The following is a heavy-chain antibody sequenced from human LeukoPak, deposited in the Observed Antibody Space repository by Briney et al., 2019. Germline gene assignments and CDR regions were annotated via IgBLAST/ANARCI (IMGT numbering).Heavy chain of an antibody. V-gene: IGHV4-59*01. D-gene: IGHD6-6*01. J-gene: IGHJ5*02. CDR1: GGSISSYY. Sequence: PSETLSLTCTVSGGSISSYYWSWIRQPPGKGLEWIGYIYYSGSTNYNPSLKSRVTISVDTSKNHFSLKLSSVPAADTAVYYCARSSFTWFDPWGQGALVTVSS. CDR2: IYYSGST. CDR3: ARSSFTWFDP.